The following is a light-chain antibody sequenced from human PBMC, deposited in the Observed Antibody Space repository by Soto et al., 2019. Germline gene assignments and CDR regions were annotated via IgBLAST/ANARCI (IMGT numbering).Light chain of an antibody. Sequence: EIVMTQSPATLSVSPGERATLSCWASQSVSSNLAWYQQKPGQAPRLLIYGASTRATGIPARLSGSGSGTDFNLTISRLEPEDFAVYYCQQYNSAPRTCGQGTKVDIK. J-gene: IGKJ1*01. CDR2: GAS. CDR1: QSVSSN. CDR3: QQYNSAPRT. V-gene: IGKV3-15*01.